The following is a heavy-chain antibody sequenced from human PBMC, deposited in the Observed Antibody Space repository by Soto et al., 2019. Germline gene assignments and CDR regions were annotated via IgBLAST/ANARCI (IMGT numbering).Heavy chain of an antibody. CDR1: GASISSYY. CDR3: ATETGYFKY. Sequence: SETLSLTCTVSGASISSYYWSWIRQTPGKGLEWIGHIFYTGSTNYNPSFESRLTISIDTSKNQFSLLLNSLTAVDTAVYYCATETGYFKYWGQGTLVTVSS. CDR2: IFYTGST. V-gene: IGHV4-59*12. D-gene: IGHD3-9*01. J-gene: IGHJ4*02.